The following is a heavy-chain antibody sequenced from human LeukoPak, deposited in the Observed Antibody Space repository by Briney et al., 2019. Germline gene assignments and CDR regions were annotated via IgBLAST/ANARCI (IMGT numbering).Heavy chain of an antibody. D-gene: IGHD3-10*01. V-gene: IGHV4-59*01. CDR1: GGSISSYY. J-gene: IGHJ4*02. Sequence: SETLSLTCTVSGGSISSYYWSWIRQPPGKALEWIGYIYHTGNTNYNPSLKSRLTMSTDTSKNQFSLNLNSVTAADTPVYYCARGNYGSGSYYVVDFDYWGQGTLVTVSS. CDR2: IYHTGNT. CDR3: ARGNYGSGSYYVVDFDY.